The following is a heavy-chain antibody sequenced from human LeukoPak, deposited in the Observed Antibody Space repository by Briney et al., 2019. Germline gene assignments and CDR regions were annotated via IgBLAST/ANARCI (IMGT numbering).Heavy chain of an antibody. Sequence: GGSLRLSCVAYGFSIRSHCMRWLRQAPGKGLEWVANIKADGSQQYYVDSLRGRFTITRDNAENSLYLQMNSLRAEDTAVYYCTRNSLDYWGLGTLVTVSS. CDR1: GFSIRSHC. J-gene: IGHJ4*02. CDR3: TRNSLDY. CDR2: IKADGSQQ. V-gene: IGHV3-7*03.